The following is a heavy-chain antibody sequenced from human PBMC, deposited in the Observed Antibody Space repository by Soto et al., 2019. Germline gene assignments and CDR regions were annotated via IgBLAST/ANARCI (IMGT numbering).Heavy chain of an antibody. J-gene: IGHJ4*02. D-gene: IGHD5-12*01. CDR1: GYTFTSYY. V-gene: IGHV1-46*01. CDR2: INPSGGST. Sequence: ASVKVSCKASGYTFTSYYMHWVRQAPGQGLEWMGIINPSGGSTSYAQKFQGRVTMTRDTSTSTVYMELSSLRSEDTAVYYCAREIRSSRWLQFGFAYWGQGTLVTVSS. CDR3: AREIRSSRWLQFGFAY.